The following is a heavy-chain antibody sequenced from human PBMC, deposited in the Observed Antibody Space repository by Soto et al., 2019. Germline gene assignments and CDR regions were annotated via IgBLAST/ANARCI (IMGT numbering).Heavy chain of an antibody. CDR1: GGTFSSYA. CDR2: IIPIFGTA. Sequence: AASVKVSCKASGGTFSSYAISWVRQAPGQGLEWMGGIIPIFGTANYAQKFQGRVTITADKSTSTAYMELSSLRSEDTAVYYCARPPAYISDWYYFDLWGQGTLVTVSS. CDR3: ARPPAYISDWYYFDL. V-gene: IGHV1-69*06. J-gene: IGHJ4*02. D-gene: IGHD3-9*01.